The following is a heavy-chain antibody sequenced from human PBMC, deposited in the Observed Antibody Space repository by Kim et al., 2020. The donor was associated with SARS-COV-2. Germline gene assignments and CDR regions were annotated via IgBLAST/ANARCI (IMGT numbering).Heavy chain of an antibody. D-gene: IGHD3-10*01. CDR1: GDSISSGDYY. CDR2: IYYSGRT. CDR3: ARERTRGVKPLFDI. V-gene: IGHV4-30-4*01. Sequence: SETLSLTCTVSGDSISSGDYYWSWIRQPPGKGLEWIGYIYYSGRTYYNPSLKSRVIISVDTSKNQFSLKLSSVTAADTAVYYCARERTRGVKPLFDIWGQGTMVTVSS. J-gene: IGHJ3*02.